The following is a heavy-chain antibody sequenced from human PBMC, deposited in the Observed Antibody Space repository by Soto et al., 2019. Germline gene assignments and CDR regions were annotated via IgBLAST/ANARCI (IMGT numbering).Heavy chain of an antibody. CDR2: ISAYNGNT. Sequence: ASVKVSCKASGYTFTSYGISWVRQAPGQGLEWMGWISAYNGNTNYAQKLQGRVTMTTDTSTSTAYMELRSLRSDDTAVYYCAAPDLGVVVAAPGYYGMDVWGQGTTVTVSS. V-gene: IGHV1-18*01. D-gene: IGHD2-15*01. CDR1: GYTFTSYG. CDR3: AAPDLGVVVAAPGYYGMDV. J-gene: IGHJ6*02.